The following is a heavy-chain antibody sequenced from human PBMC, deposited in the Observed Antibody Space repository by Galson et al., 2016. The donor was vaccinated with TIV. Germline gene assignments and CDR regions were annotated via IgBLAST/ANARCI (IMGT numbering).Heavy chain of an antibody. J-gene: IGHJ4*02. CDR2: INPSGGRT. CDR1: GYNFTNYY. V-gene: IGHV1-46*01. CDR3: ARLSAGYYDFDY. D-gene: IGHD3-22*01. Sequence: SVKVSCKASGYNFTNYYLHWVRQAPGQGLEWMGIINPSGGRTSYSQKVQGRLTMTSETSTTTIYMDLTSLTSEDTAVYFCARLSAGYYDFDYWGQGTLVTVSS.